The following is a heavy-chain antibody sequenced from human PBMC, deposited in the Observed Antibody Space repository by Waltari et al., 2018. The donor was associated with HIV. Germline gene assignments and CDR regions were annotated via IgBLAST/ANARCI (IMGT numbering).Heavy chain of an antibody. D-gene: IGHD2-2*01. Sequence: QLQLQESGPGLVKPSETLSLTCTVSGGSISSSRYYWGWIRQPPGKGLEWIGSIYYRGSTYYNPSLKSRVTISVDTSKNQFSLKLSSVTAADTAVYYCAREGYCSSTSCYNGPGQNWGQGTLVTVSS. CDR3: AREGYCSSTSCYNGPGQN. CDR2: IYYRGST. V-gene: IGHV4-39*07. CDR1: GGSISSSRYY. J-gene: IGHJ4*02.